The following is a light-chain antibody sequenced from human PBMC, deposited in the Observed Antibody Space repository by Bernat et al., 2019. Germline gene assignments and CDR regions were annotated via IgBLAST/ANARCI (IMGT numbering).Light chain of an antibody. Sequence: SYVVTQPPSVSVAPGEAANITCGGGNIGSKSVNWYQQKPGQAPVLVIYYDNVRPSGIPERFSGSNSGDTATLTVSRVEAGDEADYHWQVWDSSSADYVFGTGTQVTVL. J-gene: IGLJ1*01. CDR1: NIGSKS. CDR3: QVWDSSSADYV. V-gene: IGLV3-21*04. CDR2: YDN.